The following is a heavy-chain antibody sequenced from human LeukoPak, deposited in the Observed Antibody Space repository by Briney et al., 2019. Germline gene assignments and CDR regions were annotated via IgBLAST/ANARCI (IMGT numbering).Heavy chain of an antibody. J-gene: IGHJ4*02. V-gene: IGHV3-7*01. CDR1: GFTFSSYG. D-gene: IGHD1-26*01. Sequence: SGGSLRLSCAASGFTFSSYGMNWVRQAPGKGLEWVANIKQDGSEKYYVDSVKGRFTISRDNAKNSLYLQMNSLRAEDTAVYYCARDSGVVGASYFDYWGQGTLVTVSS. CDR2: IKQDGSEK. CDR3: ARDSGVVGASYFDY.